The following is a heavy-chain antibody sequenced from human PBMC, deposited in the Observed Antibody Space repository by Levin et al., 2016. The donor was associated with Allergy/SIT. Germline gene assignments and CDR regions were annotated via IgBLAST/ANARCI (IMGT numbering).Heavy chain of an antibody. D-gene: IGHD1-14*01. Sequence: ASVKVSCKASGYTFTSSGFSWVRQAPGQGLEWMGWISVYNGNTDYAQKLQGRVTMTTDTSTSTAYMELRSLRSDDTAVYYCARDRFDGIFDYWGQGTVVTVSS. V-gene: IGHV1-18*01. J-gene: IGHJ4*02. CDR1: GYTFTSSG. CDR2: ISVYNGNT. CDR3: ARDRFDGIFDY.